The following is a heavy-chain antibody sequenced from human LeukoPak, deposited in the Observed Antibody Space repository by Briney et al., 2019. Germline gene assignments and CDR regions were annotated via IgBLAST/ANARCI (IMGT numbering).Heavy chain of an antibody. D-gene: IGHD6-13*01. V-gene: IGHV5-51*01. Sequence: GESLKISCKTSGYRFTDYWIGWVRQMPGKGLEWMGITYPGDSDTRYNPSFQGQVTISADKSISTAYLQWSSLKASDTAMYYCARPSSSWESDCWGQGTLVTVSS. CDR2: TYPGDSDT. CDR1: GYRFTDYW. J-gene: IGHJ4*02. CDR3: ARPSSSWESDC.